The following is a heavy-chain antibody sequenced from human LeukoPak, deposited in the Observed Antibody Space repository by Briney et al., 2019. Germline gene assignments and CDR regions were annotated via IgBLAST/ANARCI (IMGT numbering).Heavy chain of an antibody. D-gene: IGHD6-19*01. CDR2: ISSSRSTI. V-gene: IGHV3-48*01. CDR3: ARSGWYAGGYDAFAI. J-gene: IGHJ3*02. CDR1: GFTFSSFT. Sequence: GGSLRLACAASGFTFSSFTINWVRQAPGKGLEWVSYISSSRSTIYYADSVKGRFTISRYNAKNSLYLQMNSLRAEDTAVYYCARSGWYAGGYDAFAISGQGTIVTVSS.